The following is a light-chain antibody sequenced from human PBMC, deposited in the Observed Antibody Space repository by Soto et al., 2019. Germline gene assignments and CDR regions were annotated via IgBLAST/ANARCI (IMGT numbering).Light chain of an antibody. CDR2: GYS. V-gene: IGLV1-40*01. J-gene: IGLJ1*01. CDR1: SSNIGAGSE. Sequence: VLTQPPSVSGAPGQRVTISCTGSSSNIGAGSEVHWHQHLPGTAPKLLIFGYSNRHSGVPDRFSGSKSGTSASLAITVVQGGDEACYFGQSYDSSPSGDVFGTGTNVTVL. CDR3: QSYDSSPSGDV.